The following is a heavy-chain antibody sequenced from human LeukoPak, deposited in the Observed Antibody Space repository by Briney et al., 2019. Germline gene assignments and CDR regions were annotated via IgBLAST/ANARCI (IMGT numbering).Heavy chain of an antibody. Sequence: SETLSLTCAVYGGSFSGYYWSWIRQPPGKGLEWIGEINHSGSTNYNPSLKSRVTISVDTSKNQFSLKLSSVTAADTAVYYCARGKRSSTRIVVVVAAIRFDYWGQETLVTVSS. D-gene: IGHD2-15*01. V-gene: IGHV4-34*01. J-gene: IGHJ4*02. CDR1: GGSFSGYY. CDR3: ARGKRSSTRIVVVVAAIRFDY. CDR2: INHSGST.